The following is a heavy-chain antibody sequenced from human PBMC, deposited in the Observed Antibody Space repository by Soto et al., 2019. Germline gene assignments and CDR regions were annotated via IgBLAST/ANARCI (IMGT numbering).Heavy chain of an antibody. CDR2: IYYSGST. CDR3: ASALYCSGGSCSFDP. D-gene: IGHD2-15*01. V-gene: IGHV4-61*01. J-gene: IGHJ5*02. CDR1: GGSVSSGSYY. Sequence: QVQLQESGPGLVKPSETLSLTCTVSGGSVSSGSYYWSWIRQPPGKGLEWIGYIYYSGSTNYKPPLKSRVTISVATSKNQFSLKLTSVTAADTAVYYCASALYCSGGSCSFDPWGQGTLVTVSS.